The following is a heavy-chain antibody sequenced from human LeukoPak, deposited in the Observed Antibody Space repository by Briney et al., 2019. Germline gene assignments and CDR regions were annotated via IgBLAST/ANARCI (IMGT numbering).Heavy chain of an antibody. D-gene: IGHD1-26*01. V-gene: IGHV1-46*01. CDR3: AREGIYGSYGNWFDP. CDR2: INPSGGST. Sequence: ASVKVSCKASGYTFTSYYMHWVRQAPGQGLEWMGIINPSGGSTSYAQKFQGRVTMTRDMSTSTVYMELSSLRSEDTAVYYCAREGIYGSYGNWFDPWGQGTLVTVSS. J-gene: IGHJ5*02. CDR1: GYTFTSYY.